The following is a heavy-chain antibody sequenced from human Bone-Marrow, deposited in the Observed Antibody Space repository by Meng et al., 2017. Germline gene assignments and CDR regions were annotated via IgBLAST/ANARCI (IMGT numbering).Heavy chain of an antibody. CDR3: AREGVDCGGDCYSDY. J-gene: IGHJ4*02. Sequence: GGSLRLSCAASGFSFRSYEMNWVRQAPGKGLEWVSYISSSGGTIYYADSVKGRFTISRDNAKNSLYLQMNSLKAEDTAVYYCAREGVDCGGDCYSDYWGQGTLVTVSS. D-gene: IGHD2-21*02. CDR1: GFSFRSYE. CDR2: ISSSGGTI. V-gene: IGHV3-48*03.